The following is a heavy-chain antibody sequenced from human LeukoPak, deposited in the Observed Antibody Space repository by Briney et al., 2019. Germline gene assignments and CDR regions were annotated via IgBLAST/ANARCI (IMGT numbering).Heavy chain of an antibody. V-gene: IGHV3-23*01. CDR2: ISGSGGST. CDR1: GFTFSSYA. CDR3: ARDRGGWPDY. Sequence: GGSLRLSCAASGFTFSSYAMSWVRPAPGKGLEWVSAISGSGGSTYYADSVKGRFTISRDNAKNSLYLQLNSLRPEDTGLYYCARDRGGWPDYWGQGTLVTVSS. J-gene: IGHJ4*02. D-gene: IGHD6-19*01.